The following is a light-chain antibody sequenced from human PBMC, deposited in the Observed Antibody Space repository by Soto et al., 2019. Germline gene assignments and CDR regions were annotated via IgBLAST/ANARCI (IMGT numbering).Light chain of an antibody. V-gene: IGKV3-11*01. CDR1: QSVSNNY. Sequence: EIVLTQSPGTLSLSPGERATLSCRASQSVSNNYLAWYQQKPGQAPRLLIYADSNRATGIPARFRGSGSGTDFTLTISSLEPEDFSVYYCQQRYNWPITFGQGTRLEIK. CDR3: QQRYNWPIT. CDR2: ADS. J-gene: IGKJ5*01.